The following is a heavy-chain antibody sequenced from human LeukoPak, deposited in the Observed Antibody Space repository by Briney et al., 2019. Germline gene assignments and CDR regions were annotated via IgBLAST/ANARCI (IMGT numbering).Heavy chain of an antibody. Sequence: PGGSLRLSCAASGFTFSSYAMSWVRQAPGKGLEWVSAISGSGGSTYYADSVKGRFTTSRDNSNNTSYMLIKSLSADDTALYYSAKGRVWGSYPPNDAFDIWGQGTMVTVSS. CDR2: ISGSGGST. D-gene: IGHD3-16*02. V-gene: IGHV3-23*01. J-gene: IGHJ3*02. CDR3: AKGRVWGSYPPNDAFDI. CDR1: GFTFSSYA.